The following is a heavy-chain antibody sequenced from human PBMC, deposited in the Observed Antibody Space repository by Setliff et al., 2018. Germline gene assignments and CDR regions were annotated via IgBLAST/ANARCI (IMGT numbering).Heavy chain of an antibody. CDR2: IYHSGST. Sequence: SETLSLTCAVSGGSISSSNWWSWVRQPPGKGLEWIGEIYHSGSTNYNPSLKSRVTISVDKSKNQFSLKLSSVTAADTAVYYCARDRQYCSSPTCYSSYFYYYGMDVWGQGATVTVSS. J-gene: IGHJ6*02. CDR1: GGSISSSNW. CDR3: ARDRQYCSSPTCYSSYFYYYGMDV. V-gene: IGHV4-4*02. D-gene: IGHD2-2*02.